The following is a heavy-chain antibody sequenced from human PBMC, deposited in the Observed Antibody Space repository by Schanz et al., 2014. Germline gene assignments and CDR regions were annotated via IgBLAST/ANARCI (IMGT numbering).Heavy chain of an antibody. CDR1: GFAFSSYG. CDR2: IGTSGGT. CDR3: AKIERNED. V-gene: IGHV3-23*04. Sequence: EAHLVESGGGLVQPGGSLRLSCLASGFAFSSYGMNWLRQAPGKGLEWVSTIGTSGGTNYAESVKGRFTISRDNSKNTLYLQMNSLRAEDTAVYFCAKIERNEDWGQGTLVTVSS. J-gene: IGHJ4*02. D-gene: IGHD1-1*01.